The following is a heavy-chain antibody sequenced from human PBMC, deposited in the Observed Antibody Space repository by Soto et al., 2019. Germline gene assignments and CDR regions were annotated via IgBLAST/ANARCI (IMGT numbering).Heavy chain of an antibody. J-gene: IGHJ4*02. CDR1: GDSMSGFY. D-gene: IGHD3-10*01. Sequence: QVHLQESGPGLAKPSETLSLTCTVSGDSMSGFYWSCIRQTPGKGLEWLGYINYVGRTAYYSPYLKSRVTISLDSSKNQFSLILSSVSAADTAVYFCASFRRTYFDYWGQGPLVTVSS. CDR3: ASFRRTYFDY. CDR2: INYVGRTA. V-gene: IGHV4-59*01.